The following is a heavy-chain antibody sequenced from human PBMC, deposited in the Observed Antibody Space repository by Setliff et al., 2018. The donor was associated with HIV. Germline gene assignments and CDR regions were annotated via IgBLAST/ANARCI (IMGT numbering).Heavy chain of an antibody. V-gene: IGHV7-4-1*02. Sequence: ASVKVSCKASGYSFTTYSINWLRQAPGQGPEWMGWIHTSTGKPTYVRDFTGRFVFSLDTSVNTAFLQISDLKTEVTAVYYCARNSPFPPSSGAHFDFWGPGTLVTVSS. CDR3: ARNSPFPPSSGAHFDF. CDR1: GYSFTTYS. J-gene: IGHJ4*02. D-gene: IGHD3-22*01. CDR2: IHTSTGKP.